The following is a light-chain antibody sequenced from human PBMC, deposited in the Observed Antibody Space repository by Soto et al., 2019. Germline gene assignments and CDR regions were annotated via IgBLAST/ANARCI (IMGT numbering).Light chain of an antibody. J-gene: IGLJ1*01. CDR2: EVS. CDR3: SSYAGSNNPFV. Sequence: QSVLTQPPSASGSPGQSVTISCTGTSSDVGGYNYVSWYQQHPGKAPKLMIYEVSKRPSGVPDRFSGSKSGNTASLTVSGLQAEDEADYYCSSYAGSNNPFVFVTGTKAPS. CDR1: SSDVGGYNY. V-gene: IGLV2-8*01.